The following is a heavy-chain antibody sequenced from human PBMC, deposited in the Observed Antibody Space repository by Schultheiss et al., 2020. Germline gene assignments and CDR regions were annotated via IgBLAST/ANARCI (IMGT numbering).Heavy chain of an antibody. J-gene: IGHJ4*02. Sequence: GESLKISCAASGFTFSSYGMHWVRQAPGKGLEWVAVIWYDGSNKYYADSVKGRFTISRDNSKNTLYLQMNSLRAEDTAVYYCARGVGLYYDILTGYYTYWGQGTLVTVSS. CDR3: ARGVGLYYDILTGYYTY. CDR2: IWYDGSNK. D-gene: IGHD3-9*01. CDR1: GFTFSSYG. V-gene: IGHV3-33*01.